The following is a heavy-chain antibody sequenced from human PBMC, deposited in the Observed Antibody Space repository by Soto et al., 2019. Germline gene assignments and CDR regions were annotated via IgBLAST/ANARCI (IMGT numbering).Heavy chain of an antibody. CDR1: GYTFSNYY. CDR2: INPSGDST. V-gene: IGHV1-46*01. CDR3: ARATRSGSPHFDH. Sequence: ASVNVSCKGAGYTFSNYYMHWVRQAPGQGLEWMGIINPSGDSTSYAQEFQGRVTMTRETSTSTLYMELSSLRSEDTAVYYCARATRSGSPHFDHWGQGTLVTVSS. D-gene: IGHD5-12*01. J-gene: IGHJ4*02.